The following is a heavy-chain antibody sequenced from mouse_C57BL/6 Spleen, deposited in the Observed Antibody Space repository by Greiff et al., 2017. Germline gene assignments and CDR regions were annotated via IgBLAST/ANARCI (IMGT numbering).Heavy chain of an antibody. CDR2: ISYDGSN. CDR3: AVLTFAWFAY. V-gene: IGHV3-6*01. CDR1: GYSITSGYY. Sequence: EVKLVESGPGLVKPSQSLSLTCSVTGYSITSGYYWNWIRQFPGNKLEWMGYISYDGSNNYNPSLKNRISITRDTSKNQFFLKLNSVTTEDTATYYCAVLTFAWFAYGGQGTLVTVSA. D-gene: IGHD4-1*01. J-gene: IGHJ3*01.